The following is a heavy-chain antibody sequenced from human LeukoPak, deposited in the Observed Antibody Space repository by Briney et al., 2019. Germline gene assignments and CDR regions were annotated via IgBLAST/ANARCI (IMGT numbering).Heavy chain of an antibody. CDR2: ISPYNGNT. CDR1: GYTFISYT. Sequence: ASVKVSCEASGYTFISYTVTWVRQAPGQGLEWMGWISPYNGNTNFAQKFQGRVTMTTDTSTSTAYMELRSLRSDDTAVYYCARDSSYEAFDIWGQGTMVTVSS. V-gene: IGHV1-18*01. CDR3: ARDSSYEAFDI. J-gene: IGHJ3*02. D-gene: IGHD2-2*01.